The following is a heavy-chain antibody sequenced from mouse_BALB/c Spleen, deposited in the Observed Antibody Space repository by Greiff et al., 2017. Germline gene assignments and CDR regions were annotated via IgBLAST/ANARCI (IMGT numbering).Heavy chain of an antibody. CDR2: INSNGGST. J-gene: IGHJ4*01. V-gene: IGHV5-6-3*01. CDR3: ARGGDYYGGYYYAMDY. CDR1: GFTFSSYG. D-gene: IGHD1-1*02. Sequence: EVQLVESGGGLVQPGGSLKLSCAASGFTFSSYGMSWVRQTPDKRLELVATINSNGGSTYYPDSVKGRFTISRDNAKNTLYLQMSSLKSEDTAMYYCARGGDYYGGYYYAMDYWGQGTSVTVSS.